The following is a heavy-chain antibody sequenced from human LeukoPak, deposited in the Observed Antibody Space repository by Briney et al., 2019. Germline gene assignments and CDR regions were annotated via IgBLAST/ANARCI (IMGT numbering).Heavy chain of an antibody. J-gene: IGHJ4*02. Sequence: QPGGSLRLSCAASGFTVSSDYMGWVRQAPGKGLEYVSIIYGGGDTFYADSVKGRFTISRDNSKNTSYLQMNSLRAEDTAVYYCARDSHKLHSSAYFYFFDYWGQGTLVSVSS. CDR1: GFTVSSDY. V-gene: IGHV3-66*02. CDR2: IYGGGDT. CDR3: ARDSHKLHSSAYFYFFDY. D-gene: IGHD3-22*01.